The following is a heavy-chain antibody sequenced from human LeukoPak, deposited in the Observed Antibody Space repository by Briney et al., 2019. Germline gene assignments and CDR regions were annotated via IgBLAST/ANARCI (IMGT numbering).Heavy chain of an antibody. D-gene: IGHD2-2*01. J-gene: IGHJ4*02. CDR1: GFTFSSYS. Sequence: GGSLRLSCAASGFTFSSYSMNWVRQAPGKGLEWVSSISSSSSYIYYADSVKGRFTISRDNVKNSLYLQMNSLRAEDTAVYYCARDGGYCSSTSCLAEYDYWGQGTLVTVSS. CDR2: ISSSSSYI. CDR3: ARDGGYCSSTSCLAEYDY. V-gene: IGHV3-21*01.